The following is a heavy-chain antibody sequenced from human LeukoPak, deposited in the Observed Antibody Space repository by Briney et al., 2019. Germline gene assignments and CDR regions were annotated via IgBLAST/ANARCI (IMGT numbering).Heavy chain of an antibody. CDR3: ANYGSGKIDY. CDR2: ISGSGGST. CDR1: GFTFSSYA. J-gene: IGHJ4*02. V-gene: IGHV3-23*01. Sequence: SGGSLRLSCAASGFTFSSYAMSWVRQAPGKGLEWVSTISGSGGSTYYADSVKGRFTISRDNSKNTLYLQMNSLRAEDTAVYYCANYGSGKIDYWGQGTLVTVSS. D-gene: IGHD3-10*01.